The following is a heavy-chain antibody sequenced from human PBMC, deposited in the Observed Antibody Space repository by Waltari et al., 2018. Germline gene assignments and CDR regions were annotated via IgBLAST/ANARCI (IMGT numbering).Heavy chain of an antibody. D-gene: IGHD3-22*01. CDR3: ARDRGYYDSRDPRRVYGMDV. J-gene: IGHJ6*02. CDR2: IYNSGST. CDR1: GASINNYY. V-gene: IGHV4-59*01. Sequence: QVQLQESGPGLVKPSETLSLTCTVSGASINNYYWSWIRQPPGKGLEWIGYIYNSGSTNYNPSLKSRVTISVDTSKNQFSLKLSSVTAADTAVYYCARDRGYYDSRDPRRVYGMDVWGQGTTVTVSS.